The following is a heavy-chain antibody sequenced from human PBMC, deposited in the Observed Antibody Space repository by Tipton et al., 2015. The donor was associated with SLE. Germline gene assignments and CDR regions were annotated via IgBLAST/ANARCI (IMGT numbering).Heavy chain of an antibody. CDR1: GFTFSSYW. CDR2: INSDGSST. V-gene: IGHV3-74*01. J-gene: IGHJ4*02. D-gene: IGHD5-12*01. CDR3: VRDATNGYEDYFEN. Sequence: SLRLSCAASGFTFSSYWMHWVRQAPGKGLVWVSRINSDGSSTTYADSVKGRFTISRDNSKNTLYLQMTSLRAEGTGVYYCVRDATNGYEDYFENWGRGTLVTVSS.